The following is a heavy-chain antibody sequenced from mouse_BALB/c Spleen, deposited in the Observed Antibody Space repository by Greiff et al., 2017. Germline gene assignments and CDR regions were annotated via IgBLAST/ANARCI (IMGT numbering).Heavy chain of an antibody. J-gene: IGHJ3*01. CDR1: GYSITSGYY. D-gene: IGHD2-14*01. CDR3: ASYRYDGAWFAY. CDR2: ISYDGSN. Sequence: EVQVVESGPGLVKPSQSLSLTCSVTGYSITSGYYWNWIRQFPGNKLEWMGYISYDGSNNYNPSLKNRISITRDTSKNQFFLKLNSVTTEDTATYYCASYRYDGAWFAYWGQGTLVTVSA. V-gene: IGHV3-6*02.